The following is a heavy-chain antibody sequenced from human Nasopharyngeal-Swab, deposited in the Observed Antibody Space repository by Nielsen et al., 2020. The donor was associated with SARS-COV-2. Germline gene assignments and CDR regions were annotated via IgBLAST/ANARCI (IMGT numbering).Heavy chain of an antibody. CDR3: ARGYGDYDY. CDR2: INHSGST. J-gene: IGHJ4*02. Sequence: PGKGLEWIGGINHSGSTNYNPSLKSSITISVDTSKNQFFLKLSSVTAADTAVYYCARGYGDYDYWGQGTLVTVSS. V-gene: IGHV4-34*01. D-gene: IGHD4-17*01.